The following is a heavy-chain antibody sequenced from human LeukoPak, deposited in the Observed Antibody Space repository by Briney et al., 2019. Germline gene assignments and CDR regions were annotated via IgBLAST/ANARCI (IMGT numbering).Heavy chain of an antibody. J-gene: IGHJ4*02. Sequence: PGGSLRLSCAASGFTFINYAMSWVRQAPGKGLEWVSGIGGSGGSTYYADSVKGRFTISSDNSKNTLYLQMNSLRVEDTAVYYCAKGASVDTAMVRWGQGTLVTVSS. V-gene: IGHV3-23*01. D-gene: IGHD5-18*01. CDR3: AKGASVDTAMVR. CDR1: GFTFINYA. CDR2: IGGSGGST.